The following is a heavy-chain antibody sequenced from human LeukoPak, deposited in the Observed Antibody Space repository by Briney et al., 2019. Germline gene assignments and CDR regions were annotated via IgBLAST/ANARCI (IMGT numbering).Heavy chain of an antibody. CDR3: ATQPPGGIAAAGWFDP. J-gene: IGHJ5*02. CDR1: GDSISTSNSY. D-gene: IGHD6-13*01. V-gene: IGHV4-39*01. CDR2: INHSGST. Sequence: NPSETLSLTCTVSGDSISTSNSYWGWIRQPPGKGLEWIGEINHSGSTNYNPSLKSRATISVDTSKNQFSLKLSSVTAADTAVYYCATQPPGGIAAAGWFDPWGQGTLVTVSS.